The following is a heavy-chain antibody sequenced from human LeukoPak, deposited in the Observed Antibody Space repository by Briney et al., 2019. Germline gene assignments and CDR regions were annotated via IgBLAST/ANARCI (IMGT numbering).Heavy chain of an antibody. D-gene: IGHD2-21*02. CDR2: ISSSSYI. J-gene: IGHJ4*02. CDR3: ARGQSRGGDPAFYYFDY. Sequence: GGSLRLSCAASGFTFSSYSMNWVRQAPGKGLEWVSYISSSSYIYYADSVKGRFTISRDNAKNSLYLQMNSLRAEDTAVYYCARGQSRGGDPAFYYFDYWGQGTPVTVSS. V-gene: IGHV3-21*05. CDR1: GFTFSSYS.